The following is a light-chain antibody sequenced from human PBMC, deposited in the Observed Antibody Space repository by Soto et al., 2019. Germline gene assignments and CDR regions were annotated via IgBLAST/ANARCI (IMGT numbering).Light chain of an antibody. J-gene: IGKJ4*01. CDR2: WAS. CDR3: QQYHSTLPP. CDR1: QSVLYSSNNKNY. V-gene: IGKV4-1*01. Sequence: DIVMTQSPDSLAVSLGERATINCKSSQSVLYSSNNKNYLAWYQQKPGHPPKLLIYWASTRESGVPDRFSGSGSGTDFTLTISSLQAEDVAVYYCQQYHSTLPPFGGGTNVEIK.